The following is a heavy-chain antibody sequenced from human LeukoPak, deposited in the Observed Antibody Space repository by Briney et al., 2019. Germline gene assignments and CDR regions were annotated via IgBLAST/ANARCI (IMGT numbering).Heavy chain of an antibody. D-gene: IGHD3-10*01. CDR1: GFTFSSYW. J-gene: IGHJ4*02. CDR2: IKQDGSEK. V-gene: IGHV3-7*03. CDR3: ARTTYWDYYGSGSYGRFDY. Sequence: GGSLRLSCAASGFTFSSYWMSWVRQAPGKGLEWVANIKQDGSEKYYVDSEKGRFTISRDNAKNSLYLQMNSLRAEDTAVYYCARTTYWDYYGSGSYGRFDYWGQGTLVTVSS.